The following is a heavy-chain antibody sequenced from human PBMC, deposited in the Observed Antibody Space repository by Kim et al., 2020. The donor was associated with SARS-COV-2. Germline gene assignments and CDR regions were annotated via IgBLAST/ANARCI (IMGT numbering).Heavy chain of an antibody. V-gene: IGHV4-34*01. J-gene: IGHJ6*03. CDR3: AREVDQAAILDYYYYMDV. D-gene: IGHD2-2*02. CDR2: INHSGST. Sequence: SETLSLTCAVYGGSFSGYYWSWIRQPPGKGLEWIGEINHSGSTNYNPSLKSRVTISVDTSKNQFSLKLSSVTAADTAVYYCAREVDQAAILDYYYYMDV. CDR1: GGSFSGYY.